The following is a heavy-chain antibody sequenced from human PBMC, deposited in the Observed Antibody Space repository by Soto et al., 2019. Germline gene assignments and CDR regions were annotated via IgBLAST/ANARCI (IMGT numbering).Heavy chain of an antibody. CDR3: ARVKRTDTAMVLYYYYGMDV. D-gene: IGHD5-18*01. J-gene: IGHJ6*02. CDR1: GYTFSSYA. CDR2: IIPIFGTA. V-gene: IGHV1-69*01. Sequence: QVQLVQSGAEVKKPGASVKVSCKASGYTFSSYAISWVRQAPGQGLEWMGGIIPIFGTANYAQKFQGRVTITADESTSTAYMELSSLRSEDTAVYYCARVKRTDTAMVLYYYYGMDVWGQGTTVTVSS.